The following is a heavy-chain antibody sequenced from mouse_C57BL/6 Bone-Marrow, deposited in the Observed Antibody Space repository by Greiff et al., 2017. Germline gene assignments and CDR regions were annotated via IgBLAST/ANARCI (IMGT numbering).Heavy chain of an antibody. V-gene: IGHV14-2*01. Sequence: VQLQQSGAELVKPGASVKLSCTASGFNIKDYYMHWVKQRNEQGLEWIGRIDPEDGETKYAPKFQGKATITADTSSNTASLQRSSLPSEDTAVYYCAPYYYEDYYAMDYWGQGTSGNVSS. CDR2: IDPEDGET. CDR1: GFNIKDYY. D-gene: IGHD1-1*01. CDR3: APYYYEDYYAMDY. J-gene: IGHJ4*01.